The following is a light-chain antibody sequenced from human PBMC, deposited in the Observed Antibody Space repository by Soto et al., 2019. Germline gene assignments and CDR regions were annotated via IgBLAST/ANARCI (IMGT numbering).Light chain of an antibody. Sequence: DIQMTQSPSHVSASVGDRVSITCRASQDIRSWLAWYQQRPGKAPKLLIYAATILQSGVPSRFSGSGSGTAFTLTISNLQPEDFASYFCQQASSFPLTFGGGTKV. CDR1: QDIRSW. CDR2: AAT. V-gene: IGKV1-12*01. J-gene: IGKJ4*01. CDR3: QQASSFPLT.